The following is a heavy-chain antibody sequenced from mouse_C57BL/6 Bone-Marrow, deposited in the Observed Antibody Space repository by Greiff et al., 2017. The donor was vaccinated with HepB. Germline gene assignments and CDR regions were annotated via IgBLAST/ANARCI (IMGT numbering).Heavy chain of an antibody. Sequence: QVTLKVSGPGILQSSQTPSLTCSFPGFSLSTSGMGVSWIRQPSGKGLEWLAHIYWDDDKRYNPSLKSRLTISKDTSRNQVFLKITSVDTADTATYYCARRVYGYERGDYFDYWGQGATLTVSS. D-gene: IGHD2-2*01. CDR1: GFSLSTSGMG. J-gene: IGHJ2*01. V-gene: IGHV8-12*01. CDR2: IYWDDDK. CDR3: ARRVYGYERGDYFDY.